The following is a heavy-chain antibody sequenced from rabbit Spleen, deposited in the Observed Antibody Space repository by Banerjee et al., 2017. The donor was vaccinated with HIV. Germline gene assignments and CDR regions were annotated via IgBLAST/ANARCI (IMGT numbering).Heavy chain of an antibody. CDR3: ARDSGSSFSSYGMDL. CDR2: IYGGSSGDT. V-gene: IGHV1S40*01. CDR1: GFSFSSSYY. Sequence: QSLEESGGDLVQPGASLTLTCKASGFSFSSSYYMCWVRQAPGKGLECIACIYGGSSGDTYYASWAKGRFTISKTSSTTVTLQMTSLTVADTATYFCARDSGSSFSSYGMDLWGPGTLVTVS. D-gene: IGHD8-1*01. J-gene: IGHJ6*01.